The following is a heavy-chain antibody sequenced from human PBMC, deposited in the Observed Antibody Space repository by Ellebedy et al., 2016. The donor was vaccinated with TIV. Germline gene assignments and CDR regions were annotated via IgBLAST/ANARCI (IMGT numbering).Heavy chain of an antibody. J-gene: IGHJ4*02. CDR3: ARYRLGEGGGYEFFDN. CDR1: GYTFTNYG. V-gene: IGHV1-18*04. Sequence: AASVQVSCKASGYTFTNYGVIWVRQAPGQGLEWMGWITAYNGNPKYAQRPQGRLTMTTYTSTSTAYMELRSLRSDDTAVYYCARYRLGEGGGYEFFDNWGQGTLVTVSS. D-gene: IGHD3-16*01. CDR2: ITAYNGNP.